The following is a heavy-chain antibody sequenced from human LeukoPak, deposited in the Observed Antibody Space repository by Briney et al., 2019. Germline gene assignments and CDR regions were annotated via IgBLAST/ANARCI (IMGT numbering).Heavy chain of an antibody. CDR3: AKDHLPGIVVADRDY. CDR2: ISGSGGTT. J-gene: IGHJ4*02. Sequence: GGSLRLSCAASGFIFSRYGMSWVRQAPGKGLEWVSAISGSGGTTYYADSVKGRFTISRDNSKNTLYLQITSLRAEDTGVYYCAKDHLPGIVVADRDYWGQGTLVTVSS. D-gene: IGHD6-19*01. CDR1: GFIFSRYG. V-gene: IGHV3-23*01.